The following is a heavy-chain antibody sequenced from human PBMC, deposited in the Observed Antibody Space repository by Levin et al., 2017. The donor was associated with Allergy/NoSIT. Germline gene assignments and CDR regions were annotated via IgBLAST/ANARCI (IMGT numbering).Heavy chain of an antibody. CDR2: ISYDGSNK. Sequence: GGSLRLSCAASGFTFSSYGMHWVRQAPGKGLEWVAVISYDGSNKYYADSVKGRFTISRDNSKNTLYLQMNSLRAEDTAVYYCAKEYEDIVVVPAAMGAENWGQGTLVTVSS. CDR1: GFTFSSYG. V-gene: IGHV3-30*18. J-gene: IGHJ4*02. D-gene: IGHD2-2*01. CDR3: AKEYEDIVVVPAAMGAEN.